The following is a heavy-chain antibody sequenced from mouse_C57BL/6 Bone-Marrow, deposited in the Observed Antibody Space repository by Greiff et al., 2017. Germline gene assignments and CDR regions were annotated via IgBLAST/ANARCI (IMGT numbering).Heavy chain of an antibody. CDR3: ARFGGYDGYHAMDY. D-gene: IGHD2-3*01. CDR1: GYAFSSSW. CDR2: IYLGDGDT. V-gene: IGHV1-82*01. J-gene: IGHJ4*01. Sequence: QVQLQQSGPELVKPGASVKISCKASGYAFSSSWMNWVKQRPGKGLEWIGRIYLGDGDTNYNGKFKGKATLTADKSSSTAYMQRSSLTSEDSAVYFCARFGGYDGYHAMDYWGQGTSVTVSS.